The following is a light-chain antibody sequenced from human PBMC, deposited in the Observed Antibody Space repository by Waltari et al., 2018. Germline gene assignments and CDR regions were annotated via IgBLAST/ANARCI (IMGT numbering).Light chain of an antibody. V-gene: IGLV2-23*02. J-gene: IGLJ1*01. CDR3: CSYAGRSVYV. CDR2: EVT. Sequence: QSALTQPASVSGSPGQSITISCTGSSSDVGDYNVVSWYQQHPGKTPKLIIYEVTRRPSGVSNRFSGAKSGNTASLTSSGLQAEDEADYYCCSYAGRSVYVFGNGTRVTVL. CDR1: SSDVGDYNV.